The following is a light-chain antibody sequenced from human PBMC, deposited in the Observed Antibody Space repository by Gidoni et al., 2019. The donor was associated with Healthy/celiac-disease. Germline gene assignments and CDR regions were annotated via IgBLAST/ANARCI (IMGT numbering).Light chain of an antibody. CDR3: QQSYSTPPKLT. Sequence: DIQMTQSPSSLSASVGDRVTITCRASQSISSYLNWYQQKPGKAPKLLIYAASSLQSGVPSRFSGSGSGTDFTLTISSRQPEDCATYYCQQSYSTPPKLTCGGGTKVEIK. CDR1: QSISSY. CDR2: AAS. V-gene: IGKV1-39*01. J-gene: IGKJ4*01.